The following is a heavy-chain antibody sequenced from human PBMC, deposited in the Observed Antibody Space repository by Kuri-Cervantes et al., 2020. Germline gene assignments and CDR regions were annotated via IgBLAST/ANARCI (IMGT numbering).Heavy chain of an antibody. V-gene: IGHV4-31*02. D-gene: IGHD2-15*01. Sequence: YNPSLKSRVTISVDTSKNQFSLKLSSVTAADTAVYYCARAFKPPVGLLRACAAFDIWGQGTMVTVSS. CDR3: ARAFKPPVGLLRACAAFDI. J-gene: IGHJ3*02.